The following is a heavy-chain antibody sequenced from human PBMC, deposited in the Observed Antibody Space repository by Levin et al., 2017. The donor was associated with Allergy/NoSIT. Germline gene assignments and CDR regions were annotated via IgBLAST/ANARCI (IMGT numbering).Heavy chain of an antibody. J-gene: IGHJ3*02. CDR1: GFTFSNYA. V-gene: IGHV3-23*01. CDR3: AKDREDPVVADAFDI. CDR2: ISGSAGST. D-gene: IGHD2-15*01. Sequence: HSGGSLRLSCAASGFTFSNYAMGWVRQAPGKGLEWVSTISGSAGSTFYADSVKGRFTISRDNSKNTLFLQIDSLRAEDTAMYYCAKDREDPVVADAFDIWGQGTMVTVSS.